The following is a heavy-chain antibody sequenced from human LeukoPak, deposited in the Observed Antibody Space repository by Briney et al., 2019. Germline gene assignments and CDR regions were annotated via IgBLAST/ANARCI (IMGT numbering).Heavy chain of an antibody. D-gene: IGHD6-6*01. J-gene: IGHJ6*02. CDR3: ARHDFWSIAARPYYYGMDV. Sequence: GESLKISCKGSGYSFTSYWISWVRQMPGKGLEWMGRIDPSDSYTNYSPSFQGHVTISADKSISTAYLQWSSLKASDTAMYYCARHDFWSIAARPYYYGMDVWGQGTTVTVSS. V-gene: IGHV5-10-1*01. CDR2: IDPSDSYT. CDR1: GYSFTSYW.